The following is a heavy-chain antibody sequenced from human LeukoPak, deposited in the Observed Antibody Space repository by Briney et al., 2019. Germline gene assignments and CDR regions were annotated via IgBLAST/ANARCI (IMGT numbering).Heavy chain of an antibody. CDR3: AKVGYCSGGNCYRTFDF. D-gene: IGHD2-15*01. CDR1: GFTFSSYA. CDR2: ISGSSGGT. Sequence: PGGSLRLSCAASGFTFSSYAMTWVRQAPGKGLEWVSGISGSSGGTYYADSVKGRFTISRDNSKNTLYLQMNSLRAEDTAVYYCAKVGYCSGGNCYRTFDFWGQGTLVTVSS. V-gene: IGHV3-23*01. J-gene: IGHJ4*02.